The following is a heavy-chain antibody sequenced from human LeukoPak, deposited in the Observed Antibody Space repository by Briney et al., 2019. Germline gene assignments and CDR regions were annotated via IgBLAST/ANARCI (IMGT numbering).Heavy chain of an antibody. D-gene: IGHD3-10*01. CDR2: IYTSGST. J-gene: IGHJ5*02. V-gene: IGHV4-4*07. CDR1: GGSISSYY. Sequence: SETLSLTCTVSGGSISSYYWSWIRQPAGKGLEWIGRIYTSGSTNYNPSLKSRVTMSVDTSKNQFSLKLSSVTAADTAVYYCARDMGDYYGSGSYYNGINWFDPWGQGTLVTVSS. CDR3: ARDMGDYYGSGSYYNGINWFDP.